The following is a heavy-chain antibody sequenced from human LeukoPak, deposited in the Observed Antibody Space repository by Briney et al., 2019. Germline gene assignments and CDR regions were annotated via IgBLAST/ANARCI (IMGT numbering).Heavy chain of an antibody. CDR1: GGSFSGYY. Sequence: PSETLSLTCAVYGGSFSGYYWSRIRQPPGKGLEWIGEINHSGSTNYNPSLKSRVTISVDTSKNQFSLKLSSVTAADTAVYYCARGGSYYGSGSYSTLNYYYYYMDVWGKGTTVTVSS. CDR2: INHSGST. J-gene: IGHJ6*03. CDR3: ARGGSYYGSGSYSTLNYYYYYMDV. V-gene: IGHV4-34*01. D-gene: IGHD3-10*01.